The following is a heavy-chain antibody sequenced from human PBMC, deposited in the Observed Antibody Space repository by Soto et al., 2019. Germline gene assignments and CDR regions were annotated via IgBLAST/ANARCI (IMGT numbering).Heavy chain of an antibody. CDR2: IDNSGST. J-gene: IGHJ4*02. CDR1: VGSISNYF. D-gene: IGHD3-3*01. CDR3: ARGRQDFWTGPFEY. Sequence: PSETLSLTCTFSVGSISNYFCNCIRDAAGKGLEWIGRIDNSGSTNYNPSLKSRITMSADTSRNQFSLKLNSVTAADTAVYYCARGRQDFWTGPFEYWGQGALVSVSS. V-gene: IGHV4-4*07.